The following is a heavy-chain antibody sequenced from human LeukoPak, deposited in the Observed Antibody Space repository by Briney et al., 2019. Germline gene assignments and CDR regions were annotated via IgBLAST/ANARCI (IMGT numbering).Heavy chain of an antibody. CDR3: ARDSCSNGVCFDY. CDR1: GFTFNDYY. J-gene: IGHJ4*02. V-gene: IGHV3-11*04. D-gene: IGHD2-8*01. CDR2: ISTSGSTI. Sequence: TGGSLRLSRTASGFTFNDYYMSWIRQAPGKGLEWVSYISTSGSTIYYGDSVKGRFTISRGNAKNSLYLQMNSLRAEDTAVHYCARDSCSNGVCFDYWGQGTLVTVSS.